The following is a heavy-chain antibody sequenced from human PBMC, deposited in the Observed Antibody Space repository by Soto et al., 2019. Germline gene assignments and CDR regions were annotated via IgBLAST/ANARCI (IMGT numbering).Heavy chain of an antibody. J-gene: IGHJ3*01. CDR3: ARCISRYDAFDL. CDR1: RYTFTNYY. CDR2: INPRGDNT. D-gene: IGHD3-16*02. V-gene: IGHV1-46*03. Sequence: QVQLVQSGAEVKKPGASVKVSCKASRYTFTNYYMHWVRQAPGQGLEWMGMINPRGDNTNYAQNFQGRVTMRHDTSPSTVSMDLSRLRAEDTAVYYWARCISRYDAFDLWGPGTIVTVSS.